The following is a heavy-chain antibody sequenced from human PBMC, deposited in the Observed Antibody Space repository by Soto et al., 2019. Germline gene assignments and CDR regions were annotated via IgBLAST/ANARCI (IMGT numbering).Heavy chain of an antibody. J-gene: IGHJ6*02. CDR1: GGTFSSYA. V-gene: IGHV1-69*13. Sequence: AASVKVSCKASGGTFSSYAISWVRQAPGQGLEWMGGIIPIFGTANYAQKFQGRVTITADESTSTAYMELSSLRSEDTAVYYCAKPYDILTGYYYYYGMDVWGQGTTVTVSS. CDR2: IIPIFGTA. D-gene: IGHD3-9*01. CDR3: AKPYDILTGYYYYYGMDV.